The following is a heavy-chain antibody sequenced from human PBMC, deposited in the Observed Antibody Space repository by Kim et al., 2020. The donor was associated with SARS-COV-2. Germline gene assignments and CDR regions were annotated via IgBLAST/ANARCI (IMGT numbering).Heavy chain of an antibody. Sequence: GGSLRLSCAASGFTFSSYAMHWVRQAPGKGLEWVAVISYDGSNKYYADSVKGRFTISRDNSKNTLYLQMNSLRAEDTAVYYCARDVVSFTTLYYFDYWG. J-gene: IGHJ4*01. CDR2: ISYDGSNK. CDR1: GFTFSSYA. V-gene: IGHV3-30-3*01. CDR3: ARDVVSFTTLYYFDY. D-gene: IGHD2-15*01.